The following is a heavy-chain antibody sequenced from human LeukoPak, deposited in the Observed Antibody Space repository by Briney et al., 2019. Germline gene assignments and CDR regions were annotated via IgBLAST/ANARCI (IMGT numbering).Heavy chain of an antibody. CDR2: ISGSGGST. J-gene: IGHJ3*02. CDR1: GFTFSSYA. V-gene: IGHV3-23*01. CDR3: ARGGLGAFDI. Sequence: GGSLRLSCAASGFTFSSYAMGWVRQAPGKGLEWVSAISGSGGSTYYADSVKGRFTISRDNAKNSLYLQMNSLRAEDTAVYYCARGGLGAFDIWGQGTMVTVSS. D-gene: IGHD3-16*01.